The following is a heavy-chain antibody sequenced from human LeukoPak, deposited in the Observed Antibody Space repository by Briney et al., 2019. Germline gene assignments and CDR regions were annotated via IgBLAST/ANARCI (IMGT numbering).Heavy chain of an antibody. V-gene: IGHV1-46*01. CDR1: RYDFTYCY. D-gene: IGHD3-10*01. CDR3: AKDLPAGFGSMAY. J-gene: IGHJ4*02. Sequence: ASVKVSCKASRYDFTYCYVHWVRQAPGQGLEWMGVINLCGRDSDYAETFQGRFTMTRDTSTGTVYMELRSLTSDDTAVYYCAKDLPAGFGSMAYWGQGTLVTVSS. CDR2: INLCGRDS.